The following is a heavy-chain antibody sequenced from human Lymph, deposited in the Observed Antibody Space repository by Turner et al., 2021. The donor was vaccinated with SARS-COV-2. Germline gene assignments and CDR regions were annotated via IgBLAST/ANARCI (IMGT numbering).Heavy chain of an antibody. CDR3: ARVVGGFGKLGYYYYYGMDV. CDR1: GGTFSSYA. D-gene: IGHD3-10*01. Sequence: QVQLLQSGAEVKKPGSSVQVSCKASGGTFSSYAISWVRPAPGQGLEWMGGITPTLRIATDAQKFQGRGTITADNSTSTAYMELRSLRSEDTAVFYCARVVGGFGKLGYYYYYGMDVWGQGTTVTVSS. J-gene: IGHJ6*02. CDR2: ITPTLRIA. V-gene: IGHV1-69*10.